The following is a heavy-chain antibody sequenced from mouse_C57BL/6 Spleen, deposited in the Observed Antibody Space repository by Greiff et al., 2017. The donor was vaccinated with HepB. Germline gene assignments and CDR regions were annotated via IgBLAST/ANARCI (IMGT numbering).Heavy chain of an antibody. CDR1: GFTFSSYA. CDR2: ISDGGSYT. D-gene: IGHD2-5*01. Sequence: EVKVVESGGGLVKPGGSLKLSCAASGFTFSSYAMSWVRQTPEKRLEWVATISDGGSYTYYPDNVKGRFTISRDNAKNNLYLQMSHLKSEDTAMYYCARGAYSNYPYYFDYWGQGTTLTVSS. CDR3: ARGAYSNYPYYFDY. V-gene: IGHV5-4*03. J-gene: IGHJ2*01.